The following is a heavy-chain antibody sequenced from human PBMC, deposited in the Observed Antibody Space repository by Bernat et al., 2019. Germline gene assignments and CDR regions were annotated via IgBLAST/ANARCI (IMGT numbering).Heavy chain of an antibody. D-gene: IGHD6-6*01. J-gene: IGHJ5*02. CDR2: ISYDGSNK. CDR1: GFTFSSYG. Sequence: QVQLVESGGGVVQPGRSLRLSCAASGFTFSSYGMHWVRHAPGKGLEWVAVISYDGSNKYYADSVKGRFTMSRDNSKNTLYLQMNRLRAEDTAVYYCAKAPGRQLVRGYNWFDPWGQGTLVTVSS. V-gene: IGHV3-30*18. CDR3: AKAPGRQLVRGYNWFDP.